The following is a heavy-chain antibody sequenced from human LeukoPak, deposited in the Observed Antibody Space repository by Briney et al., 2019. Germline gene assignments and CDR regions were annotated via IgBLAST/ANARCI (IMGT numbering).Heavy chain of an antibody. J-gene: IGHJ6*02. CDR3: ARAKVQPYYDFWSGYWYYYGMDV. CDR1: GGSISTYY. CDR2: VSDIGSI. D-gene: IGHD3-3*01. Sequence: SETLSLTCTVSGGSISTYYWGWIRQPPGKGLEWIAYVSDIGSINYNPSLKSRVTISLDTSKNQFSLKLSSVTAADTAVYYCARAKVQPYYDFWSGYWYYYGMDVWGQGTTVTVSS. V-gene: IGHV4-59*12.